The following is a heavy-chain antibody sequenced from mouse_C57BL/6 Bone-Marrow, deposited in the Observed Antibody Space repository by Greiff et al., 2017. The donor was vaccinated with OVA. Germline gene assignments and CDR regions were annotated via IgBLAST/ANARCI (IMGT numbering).Heavy chain of an antibody. CDR2: ISSGSSTI. Sequence: EVHLVESGGGLVKPGGSLKLSFAASGFTFSDYGMHWVRQAPETGLEWVAYISSGSSTIYYADTVKGRFTISRDNAKNTLFLQMTSLRSEDTAMYYCARQGTFDYWGQGTTLTVSS. CDR3: ARQGTFDY. D-gene: IGHD3-3*01. V-gene: IGHV5-17*01. J-gene: IGHJ2*01. CDR1: GFTFSDYG.